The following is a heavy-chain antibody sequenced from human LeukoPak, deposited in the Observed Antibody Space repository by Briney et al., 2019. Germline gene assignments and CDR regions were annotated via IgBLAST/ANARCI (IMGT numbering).Heavy chain of an antibody. J-gene: IGHJ3*02. D-gene: IGHD6-13*01. CDR3: ARGMGSSWYCDAFDI. CDR2: MNPNSGNT. CDR1: GYTFTSYD. Sequence: GASVKVSCKSSGYTFTSYDINWVRQATGQGLEWMGWMNPNSGNTGYAQKFQGRVTMTRNTSISTAYMELSSLRSEDTAVYYCARGMGSSWYCDAFDIWGQGTMVTVSS. V-gene: IGHV1-8*01.